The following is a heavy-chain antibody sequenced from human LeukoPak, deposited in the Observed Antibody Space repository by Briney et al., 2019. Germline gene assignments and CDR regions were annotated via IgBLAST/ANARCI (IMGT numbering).Heavy chain of an antibody. J-gene: IGHJ4*02. V-gene: IGHV3-30*18. CDR3: AKSGYCTNVVCFDY. CDR1: GFTFSSYG. Sequence: GRSLRPTYAASGFTFSSYGIHWVRQAPGKGLEWVAVISYDGSNKYYADSVKGRLTISRDNSKNTLYLQMNSLRAEDTAVYYCAKSGYCTNVVCFDYWGGGSVDSVFS. CDR2: ISYDGSNK. D-gene: IGHD2-8*01.